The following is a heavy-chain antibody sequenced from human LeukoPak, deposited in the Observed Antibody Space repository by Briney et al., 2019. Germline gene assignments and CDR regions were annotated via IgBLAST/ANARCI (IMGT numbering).Heavy chain of an antibody. V-gene: IGHV3-21*01. CDR2: ISASGSHI. CDR1: GFTFSRYS. J-gene: IGHJ4*02. D-gene: IGHD2-15*01. Sequence: KSGGSLRPSCAASGFTFSRYSMNWVRQPPGKGLEWVSSISASGSHIYYADSVKGRFSISRDSARNSVYVQMSSLRAEDTAVYYCARGPQFCSGGSCFGYYFDYWGQGALVTVSS. CDR3: ARGPQFCSGGSCFGYYFDY.